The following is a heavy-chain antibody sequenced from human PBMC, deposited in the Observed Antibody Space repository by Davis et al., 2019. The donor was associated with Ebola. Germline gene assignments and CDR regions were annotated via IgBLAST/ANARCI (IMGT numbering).Heavy chain of an antibody. CDR2: IFHSGST. J-gene: IGHJ6*02. CDR1: GASIFGGNYY. Sequence: SETLSLTCTVSGASIFGGNYYWGWVRQPPGKGLEWIGNIFHSGSTNYNPSLKSRVTISVDTSKNQFSLKLSSVTAADTAVYYCARFGYYRGFYGMDVWGQGTTVTVSS. D-gene: IGHD3-3*01. CDR3: ARFGYYRGFYGMDV. V-gene: IGHV4-39*07.